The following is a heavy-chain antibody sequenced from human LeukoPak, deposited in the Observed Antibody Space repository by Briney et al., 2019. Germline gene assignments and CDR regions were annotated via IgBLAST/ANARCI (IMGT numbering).Heavy chain of an antibody. CDR1: GGTFISYA. Sequence: SVKVSCKASGGTFISYAISWVRQAPGQGLEWMGGIIPIFGTANYAQKFQGRVTITADESTSTAYMELSSLRSEDTAVYYCARPLDGRITMIPGAFDIWGQGTMVTVSS. CDR3: ARPLDGRITMIPGAFDI. V-gene: IGHV1-69*13. CDR2: IIPIFGTA. D-gene: IGHD3-22*01. J-gene: IGHJ3*02.